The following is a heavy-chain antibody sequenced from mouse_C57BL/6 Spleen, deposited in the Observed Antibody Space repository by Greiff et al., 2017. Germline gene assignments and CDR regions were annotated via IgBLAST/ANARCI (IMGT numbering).Heavy chain of an antibody. CDR2: IDPSDSYT. D-gene: IGHD2-3*01. CDR3: DSYDPYYFDY. Sequence: QVQLKQPGAELVKPGASVKLSCKASGYTFTSYWMQWVKQRPGQGLEWIGEIDPSDSYTNYNQKFKGKATLTADTSSSTAYMQLSSLTSEDSAVYYCDSYDPYYFDYWGQGTTLTVSS. CDR1: GYTFTSYW. V-gene: IGHV1-50*01. J-gene: IGHJ2*01.